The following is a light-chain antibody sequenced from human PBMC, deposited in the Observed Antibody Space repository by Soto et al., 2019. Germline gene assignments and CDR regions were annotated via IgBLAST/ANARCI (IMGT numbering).Light chain of an antibody. Sequence: EVVLTQSPATLSLSPGERATLSCTASQSVTTYLAWYQQKPGQAPRLLIYDASTRATGIPARFSGSGSGTDFTLTISSLEPEDFAVYYCQQYGSSPPTWTFGQGTKVEIK. CDR3: QQYGSSPPTWT. V-gene: IGKV3-11*01. CDR2: DAS. J-gene: IGKJ1*01. CDR1: QSVTTY.